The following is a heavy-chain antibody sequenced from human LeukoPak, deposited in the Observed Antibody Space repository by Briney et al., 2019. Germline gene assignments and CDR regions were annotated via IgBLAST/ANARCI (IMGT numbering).Heavy chain of an antibody. J-gene: IGHJ5*02. V-gene: IGHV1-8*03. CDR3: ARGPSRTYYDFWSGYNNWFDP. D-gene: IGHD3-3*01. CDR1: GYTFTSYD. CDR2: MNPNSGNT. Sequence: GASVKVSCKASGYTFTSYDINWVRQATGQGLEWMGWMNPNSGNTGYAQKFQGRVTITRNTSISTAYMELSSLRSEDTAVYYCARGPSRTYYDFWSGYNNWFDPWGQGTLVTVSS.